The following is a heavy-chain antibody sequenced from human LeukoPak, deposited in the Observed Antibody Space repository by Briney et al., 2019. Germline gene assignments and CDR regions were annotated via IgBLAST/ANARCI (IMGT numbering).Heavy chain of an antibody. CDR1: GGSISSDY. CDR3: ARARQQVNTIDY. Sequence: SETLSLTCTGSGGSISSDYWNWIRQPAGKGLEWIGRIYSSGSTNYSPSLGGRVTMSVDTSKNQFSLKLSSVTAADTAVYYCARARQQVNTIDYWGQGTLVTVSS. D-gene: IGHD6-13*01. CDR2: IYSSGST. J-gene: IGHJ4*02. V-gene: IGHV4-4*07.